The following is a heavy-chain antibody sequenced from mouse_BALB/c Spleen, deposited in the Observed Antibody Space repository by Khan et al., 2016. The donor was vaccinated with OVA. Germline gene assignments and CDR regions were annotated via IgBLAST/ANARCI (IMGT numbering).Heavy chain of an antibody. J-gene: IGHJ2*01. CDR1: GFTFSSYG. V-gene: IGHV5-17*02. CDR2: ISGDSNTI. CDR3: ATSYFYGYYFDH. Sequence: EVELVESGGGLVQPGGSRKLSCAASGFTFSSYGMHWVRQAPERGLEWVAYISGDSNTINYADTVKGRFTFSRDKPWNTLFLQMPSLMSEDTAMYYCATSYFYGYYFDHWGPGTTLTVSS. D-gene: IGHD1-1*01.